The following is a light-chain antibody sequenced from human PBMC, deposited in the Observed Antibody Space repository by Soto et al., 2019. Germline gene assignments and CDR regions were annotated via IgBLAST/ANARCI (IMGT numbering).Light chain of an antibody. J-gene: IGKJ1*01. V-gene: IGKV1-6*01. Sequence: AIQMTQSPSSLSASVGDRVTITCRASQGIRNDLGWYQQKPGKAPKLLIYAASSLQSGVPSRFSGSGSGTDFTLTISRLQPDDFATYYCQQYNSYSTFGQGTKVDI. CDR3: QQYNSYST. CDR2: AAS. CDR1: QGIRND.